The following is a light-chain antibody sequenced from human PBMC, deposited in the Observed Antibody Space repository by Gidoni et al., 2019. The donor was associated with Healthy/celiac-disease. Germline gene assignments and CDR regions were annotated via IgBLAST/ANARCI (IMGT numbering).Light chain of an antibody. V-gene: IGLV2-8*01. CDR1: SSDVGGYNY. CDR3: SSYAGSNIVV. CDR2: EVS. J-gene: IGLJ2*01. Sequence: QPALTQPPSASGSPGQSVTISCTGTSSDVGGYNYVSWYQQHPGKAPKLMIYEVSKRPSGVPDRFFGSKSGNTASLTVSGLQAEDEADYYCSSYAGSNIVVFGGGTKLTVL.